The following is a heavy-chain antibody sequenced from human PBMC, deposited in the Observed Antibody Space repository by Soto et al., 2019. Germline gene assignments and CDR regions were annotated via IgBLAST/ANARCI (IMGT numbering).Heavy chain of an antibody. D-gene: IGHD1-7*01. CDR1: GLIFETYS. CDR3: AKSWGNTWELYYCDS. V-gene: IGHV3-23*01. CDR2: ISGAGGST. Sequence: EVQLLESGGGLVQPGGSLRLSCAASGLIFETYSMSWVRQPPGKGLEWVSGISGAGGSTYYADSVKGRFTIARDNSKNTMYLQVNSLRTEDTAVYYCAKSWGNTWELYYCDSWGQGTLVTVSS. J-gene: IGHJ4*02.